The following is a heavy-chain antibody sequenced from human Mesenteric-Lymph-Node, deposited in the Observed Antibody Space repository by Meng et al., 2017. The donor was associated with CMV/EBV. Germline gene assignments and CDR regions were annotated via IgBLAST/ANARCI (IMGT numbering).Heavy chain of an antibody. CDR1: GYSFTSYW. V-gene: IGHV5-51*01. D-gene: IGHD2-2*02. CDR2: IYPGDSDT. J-gene: IGHJ6*02. Sequence: GESLKISCKTSGYSFTSYWIAWVRQMPGRGLESMGIIYPGDSDTKYSPSFQGQVTISADKSTSTAYLQWNSLKASDTAMYFCASSQIAGCSTGCYTSFYYHGLDVWGQGTTVTVSS. CDR3: ASSQIAGCSTGCYTSFYYHGLDV.